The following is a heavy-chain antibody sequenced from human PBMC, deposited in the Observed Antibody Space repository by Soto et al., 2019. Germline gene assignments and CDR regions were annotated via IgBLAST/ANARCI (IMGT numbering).Heavy chain of an antibody. CDR2: IVPNVGTV. CDR1: GGTFSSFINYP. J-gene: IGHJ4*02. D-gene: IGHD3-3*01. V-gene: IGHV1-69*06. Sequence: SVKVSCKSSGGTFSSFINYPINWVRQAPGQGLEWMGGIVPNVGTVNYAQKFRGKVTITADKSTGTAYMELSSPRSEDTALYYCARRDTSGFLRYFDNWGQGTQVTVPQ. CDR3: ARRDTSGFLRYFDN.